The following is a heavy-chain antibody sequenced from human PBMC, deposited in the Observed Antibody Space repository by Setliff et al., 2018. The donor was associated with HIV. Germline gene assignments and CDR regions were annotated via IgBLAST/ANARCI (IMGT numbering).Heavy chain of an antibody. CDR2: IYYSGST. D-gene: IGHD3-22*01. CDR3: ARATYYYDSSGYYFDY. V-gene: IGHV4-31*01. J-gene: IGHJ4*02. Sequence: SETLSLTCTVSGCSISSGGYYWSWIRQHPGKGLEWVEYIYYSGSTYYNPSLKSLVTISVDTSKNQFSLKLSSVTAADTAVYYCARATYYYDSSGYYFDYWGQGTLVTSPQ. CDR1: GCSISSGGYY.